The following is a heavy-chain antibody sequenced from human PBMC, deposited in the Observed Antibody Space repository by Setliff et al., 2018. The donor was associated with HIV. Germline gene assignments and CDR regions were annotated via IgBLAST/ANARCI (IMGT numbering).Heavy chain of an antibody. J-gene: IGHJ3*01. D-gene: IGHD3-22*01. CDR3: ATGRHYYDSSDYPANPFDV. CDR1: EGTFINSA. V-gene: IGHV1-69*13. CDR2: IIPIFGTG. Sequence: GASVKVPCKASEGTFINSAFNWVRQAPGQGLEWMGSIIPIFGTGNYAQNFKGRVTITADGSTSTAYMELTSLRSEDTAVYYCATGRHYYDSSDYPANPFDVWGQGTLVTVSS.